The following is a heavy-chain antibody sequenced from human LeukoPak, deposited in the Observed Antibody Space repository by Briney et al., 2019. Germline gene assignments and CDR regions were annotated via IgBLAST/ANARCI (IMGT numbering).Heavy chain of an antibody. CDR2: INTDGSST. CDR3: ARAASCGGDCSSSYLQH. D-gene: IGHD2-21*02. CDR1: GFTFSSHW. Sequence: GGSLRLSCAASGFTFSSHWMHCVRQAPGKGLVWVSRINTDGSSTSYADSVKGRFNISRDNAKNTLYLQMNSLRAEDMAVYYCARAASCGGDCSSSYLQHWGQGTLVTVSS. J-gene: IGHJ1*01. V-gene: IGHV3-74*01.